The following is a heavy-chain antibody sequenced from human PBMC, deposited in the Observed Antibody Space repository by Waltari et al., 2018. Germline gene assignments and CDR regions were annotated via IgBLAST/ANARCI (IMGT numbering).Heavy chain of an antibody. J-gene: IGHJ3*02. V-gene: IGHV3-15*01. CDR3: TTDATIFGVVIPDAFDI. Sequence: EVQLVESGGGLVKPGGSLRLSCAASGFTFSNAWMSWVRQAPGKGLEWVGRIKSKTDGGTTDYAATVKGRFTISRDDSKNTLYLQMNSLKTEDTAVYYCTTDATIFGVVIPDAFDIWGQGTMVTVSS. D-gene: IGHD3-3*01. CDR2: IKSKTDGGTT. CDR1: GFTFSNAW.